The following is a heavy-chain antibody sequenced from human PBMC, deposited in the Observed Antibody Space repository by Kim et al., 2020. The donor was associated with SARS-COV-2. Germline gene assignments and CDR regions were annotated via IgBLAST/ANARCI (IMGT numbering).Heavy chain of an antibody. CDR3: TRVPEFGVVIAPFN. J-gene: IGHJ4*02. Sequence: GGSLRLSCTASGFTFGDYAMSWFRQAPGKGLEWVGFIRSKAYGGTTEYAASVKGRFTISRDDSKSIAYLQMNSLKTEDTAVYYCTRVPEFGVVIAPFNWGQGTLVTVSS. D-gene: IGHD3-3*01. CDR2: IRSKAYGGTT. CDR1: GFTFGDYA. V-gene: IGHV3-49*03.